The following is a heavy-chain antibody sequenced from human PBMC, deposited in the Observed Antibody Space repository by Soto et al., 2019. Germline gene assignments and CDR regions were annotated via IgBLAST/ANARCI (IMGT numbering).Heavy chain of an antibody. J-gene: IGHJ4*02. CDR3: ARGLISGSHYSGGWYYFDS. CDR1: GDSIRRSSHY. V-gene: IGHV4-39*07. D-gene: IGHD1-26*01. CDR2: INHSGSA. Sequence: SETLSLTCSASGDSIRRSSHYWTWIRQTPGKGLQWIGQINHSGSANYNPSLKSRVTISVHTSSSQFSLELSSVAAADTAVYYCARGLISGSHYSGGWYYFDSWGQGTQVTVSS.